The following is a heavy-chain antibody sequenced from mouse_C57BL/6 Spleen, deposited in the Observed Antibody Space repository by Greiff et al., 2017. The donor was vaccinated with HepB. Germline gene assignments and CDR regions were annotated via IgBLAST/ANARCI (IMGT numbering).Heavy chain of an antibody. CDR1: GYTFTSYW. CDR2: IDPSDSYT. V-gene: IGHV1-69*01. D-gene: IGHD1-1*02. CDR3: ARSMGFAY. Sequence: QVQLQQPGAELVMPGASVKLSCKASGYTFTSYWMHWVKQRPGQGLEWIGEIDPSDSYTNYNQKFKGKSTLTVDKSSSTAYMQLSSLTSKDSAVYYCARSMGFAYWGQGTLVTVSA. J-gene: IGHJ3*01.